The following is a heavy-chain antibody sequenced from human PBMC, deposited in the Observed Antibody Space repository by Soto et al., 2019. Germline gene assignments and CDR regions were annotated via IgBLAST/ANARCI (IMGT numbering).Heavy chain of an antibody. J-gene: IGHJ5*02. D-gene: IGHD6-13*01. Sequence: SGTLPLTCRVSCGSISSYDWSWVRELPGKGLEWIGYIYYSGSTNYNPSLKSRVTISVDTSKNQFSLKLSSVTAADTAVYYCARSGRGSGWYEVDPWGQGTLDTVSS. CDR1: CGSISSYD. CDR3: ARSGRGSGWYEVDP. V-gene: IGHV4-59*01. CDR2: IYYSGST.